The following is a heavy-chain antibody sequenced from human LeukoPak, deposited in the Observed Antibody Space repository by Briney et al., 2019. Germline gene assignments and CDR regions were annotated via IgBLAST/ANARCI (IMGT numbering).Heavy chain of an antibody. D-gene: IGHD3-22*01. V-gene: IGHV1-46*01. J-gene: IGHJ4*02. CDR1: GYTFTSYY. CDR3: ANTYYYDSSGYYGSYYFDY. Sequence: ASVKVSCKASGYTFTSYYMHWVRQAPGQGLEWMGIINPSGGSTSYAQKFQGRVTITADESTSTAYMELSSLRSEDTAVYYCANTYYYDSSGYYGSYYFDYWGQGTLVTVSS. CDR2: INPSGGST.